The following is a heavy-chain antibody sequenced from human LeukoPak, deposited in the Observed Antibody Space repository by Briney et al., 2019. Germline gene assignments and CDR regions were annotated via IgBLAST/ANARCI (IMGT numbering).Heavy chain of an antibody. CDR3: ATDRERDPSVYYLV. V-gene: IGHV3-23*01. Sequence: GSLRLSCAASGFTFTYYAMSWVRQAPEKGLEWISTISDNGGETYYADSVKGRFAISRDNSKNTLFLQMNSLRAEDSAVYYCATDRERDPSVYYLVGGQGTLITVSS. J-gene: IGHJ4*02. CDR2: ISDNGGET. D-gene: IGHD3-22*01. CDR1: GFTFTYYA.